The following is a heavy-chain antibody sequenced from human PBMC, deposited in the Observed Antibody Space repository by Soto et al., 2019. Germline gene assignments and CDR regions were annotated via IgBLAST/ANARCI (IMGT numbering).Heavy chain of an antibody. J-gene: IGHJ4*02. V-gene: IGHV1-2*02. Sequence: ASVKVSCKASGYTFTGYYMHWVRQAPGQGLEWMGWINPNSGNTNYAQKLQGRVTMTTDTSMSTAYMELRSLRSDDTAVYYCARDIYYYGSGSYYIGYWGQGTLVTVSS. CDR2: INPNSGNT. CDR3: ARDIYYYGSGSYYIGY. CDR1: GYTFTGYY. D-gene: IGHD3-10*01.